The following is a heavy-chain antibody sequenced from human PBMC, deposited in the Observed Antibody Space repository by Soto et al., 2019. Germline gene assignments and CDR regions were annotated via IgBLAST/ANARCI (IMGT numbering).Heavy chain of an antibody. CDR2: ITGTVGST. J-gene: IGHJ2*01. CDR3: ATDQSQSVVAAFSEFDL. Sequence: EVQLLESGGGLVQPGGSLRLSCAASGFTFSSYAMNWVRQSPGKGLEWVSSITGTVGSTYHADSVKGRFTISRDNSKDTLYLQMSSLRAEDTAVYYCATDQSQSVVAAFSEFDLWGRGTLVTVSS. CDR1: GFTFSSYA. D-gene: IGHD2-21*01. V-gene: IGHV3-23*01.